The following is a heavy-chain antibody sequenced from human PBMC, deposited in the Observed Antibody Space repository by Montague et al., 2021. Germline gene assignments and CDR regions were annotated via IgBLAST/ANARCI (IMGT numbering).Heavy chain of an antibody. CDR2: IWYDGSNK. V-gene: IGHV3-33*01. J-gene: IGHJ4*02. CDR3: AREVAPGSGSNSVDY. Sequence: SLRLSCAASDFTFSTYATHWVRQAPGKGLEWVAVIWYDGSNKFYADSVKGRFTISRDNSKNTLYLQMNNLRAEDTAMYYCAREVAPGSGSNSVDYWGQGTLVTVSS. D-gene: IGHD3-10*01. CDR1: DFTFSTYA.